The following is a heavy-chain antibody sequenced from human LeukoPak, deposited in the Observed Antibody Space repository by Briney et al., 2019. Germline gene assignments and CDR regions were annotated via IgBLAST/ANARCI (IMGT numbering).Heavy chain of an antibody. V-gene: IGHV4-59*01. Sequence: SETLSLTCTVSGGSISSYYWSWIRQPPGKGLEWIGYIYYSGSTNYNPSLKSRVSISIDTSKNQFSLRLSSVTAADTAVYYCARDYYGSGRTNWFDPWGQGTLVTVSS. CDR1: GGSISSYY. J-gene: IGHJ5*02. CDR3: ARDYYGSGRTNWFDP. CDR2: IYYSGST. D-gene: IGHD3-10*01.